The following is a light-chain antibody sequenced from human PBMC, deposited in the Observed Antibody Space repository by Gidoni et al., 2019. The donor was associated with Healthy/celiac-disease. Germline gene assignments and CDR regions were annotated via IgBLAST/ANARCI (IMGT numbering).Light chain of an antibody. Sequence: DIVMTQSPAPLSVSPGERATLSCRASQRISSNLAWYQQKPGQAPRLLIYGASTRATGIPARFSGSGSGTDFTLTISSLQSEDFAVYYCQQYNNWPPKTFGQGTKVEIK. J-gene: IGKJ1*01. CDR2: GAS. CDR3: QQYNNWPPKT. V-gene: IGKV3-15*01. CDR1: QRISSN.